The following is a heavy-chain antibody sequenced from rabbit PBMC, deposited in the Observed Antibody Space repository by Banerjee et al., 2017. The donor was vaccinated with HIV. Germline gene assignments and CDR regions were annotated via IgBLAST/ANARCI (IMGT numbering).Heavy chain of an antibody. CDR2: INTGSSGSA. D-gene: IGHD1-1*01. J-gene: IGHJ6*01. CDR1: GFSFSSSYY. Sequence: QSLEESGGDLVKPGASLTLTCTASGFSFSSSYYMCWVRQAPGKGLEWIACINTGSSGSAYYASWAKGRFTISKASSTTVTLQMTSLTAADTATYFCARYYSGYGACGYGDLWGPGTLVTVS. CDR3: ARYYSGYGACGYGDL. V-gene: IGHV1S40*01.